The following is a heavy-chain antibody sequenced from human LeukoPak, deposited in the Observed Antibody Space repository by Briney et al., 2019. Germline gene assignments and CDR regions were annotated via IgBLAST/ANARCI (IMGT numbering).Heavy chain of an antibody. J-gene: IGHJ3*02. V-gene: IGHV1-2*02. D-gene: IGHD5-18*01. CDR2: INPNSGGT. Sequence: ASVKVSCKASGYTFTGYYMHWVRQAPGQGLEWMGWINPNSGGTNYAQKFQGRATMTRDTSTSTVYMELSSLRSEDTAVYYCATTAMDAFDIWGQGTMVTVSS. CDR3: ATTAMDAFDI. CDR1: GYTFTGYY.